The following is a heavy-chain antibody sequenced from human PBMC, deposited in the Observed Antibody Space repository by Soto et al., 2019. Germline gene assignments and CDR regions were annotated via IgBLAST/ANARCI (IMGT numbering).Heavy chain of an antibody. D-gene: IGHD4-17*01. CDR2: ISSSGSTI. J-gene: IGHJ3*02. CDR3: ARDSHGDYVAFDI. V-gene: IGHV3-48*03. Sequence: VGSLRLSCAASGFTFSSYEMNWVRQAPGKGLEWVSYISSSGSTIYYADSVKGRFTISRDNAKNSLYLQMNSLRAEDTAVYYCARDSHGDYVAFDIWGQGTMVTVSS. CDR1: GFTFSSYE.